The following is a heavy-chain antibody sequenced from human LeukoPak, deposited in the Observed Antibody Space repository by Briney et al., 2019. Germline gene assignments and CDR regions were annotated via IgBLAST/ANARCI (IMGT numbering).Heavy chain of an antibody. Sequence: SETLSLTCTVSGGSISSYYWGWIRQPPGKGLEWIGSIYYSGSTYYNPSLKSRVTISVDTSKNQFSLKLSSVTAADTAVYYCARQGGNSYYYYYMDVWGKGTTVTISS. CDR3: ARQGGNSYYYYYMDV. D-gene: IGHD4-23*01. CDR2: IYYSGST. J-gene: IGHJ6*03. V-gene: IGHV4-39*01. CDR1: GGSISSYY.